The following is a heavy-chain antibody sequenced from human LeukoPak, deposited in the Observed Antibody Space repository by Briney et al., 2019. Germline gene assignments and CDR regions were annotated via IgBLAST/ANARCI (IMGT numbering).Heavy chain of an antibody. CDR3: ARAFDYNWFNP. V-gene: IGHV4-38-2*01. J-gene: IGHJ5*02. CDR1: NYSISSGFY. Sequence: PSETLSLTCAVCNYSISSGFYWAWVRQPPGKGLEWIGNIYYSGSTYCNPSLKSRIIISVDTSKNQFSLKLRSVTAADTAVYYCARAFDYNWFNPWGQGTLVTVFS. CDR2: IYYSGST. D-gene: IGHD3-9*01.